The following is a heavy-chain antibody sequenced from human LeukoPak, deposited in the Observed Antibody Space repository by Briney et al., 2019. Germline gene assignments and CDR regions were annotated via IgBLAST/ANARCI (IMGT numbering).Heavy chain of an antibody. V-gene: IGHV3-7*05. CDR3: ARDHSEPGVFFDS. Sequence: GGSLRLSCAASGFTFSSSWMIWVRQAQGKRLEWGANIKQVGSEKYYADSVKGRFTISRDNSKNSPYLQMNSLRAEDTAVYFCARDHSEPGVFFDSWGQGTLVTVCS. D-gene: IGHD1-14*01. J-gene: IGHJ4*02. CDR1: GFTFSSSW. CDR2: IKQVGSEK.